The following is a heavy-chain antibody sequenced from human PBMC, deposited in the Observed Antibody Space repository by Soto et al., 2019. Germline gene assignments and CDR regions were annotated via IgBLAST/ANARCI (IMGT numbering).Heavy chain of an antibody. V-gene: IGHV4-34*01. CDR3: ARGLRWHPIDY. D-gene: IGHD2-15*01. Sequence: SETLSLTGAVYGGSLSGYYWCWIRQPPGKGREWIGEINHSGSTNYNPSLKSRVTISVDTSKNQFSLKLSSVTAADTAVYYCARGLRWHPIDYWGQGTLVTVSS. CDR1: GGSLSGYY. CDR2: INHSGST. J-gene: IGHJ4*02.